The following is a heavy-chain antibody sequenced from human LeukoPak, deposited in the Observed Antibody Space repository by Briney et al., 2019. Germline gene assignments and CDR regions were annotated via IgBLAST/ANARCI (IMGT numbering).Heavy chain of an antibody. CDR3: AKDNRRHYTSGPNPDSLH. CDR1: TSGDYS. D-gene: IGHD6-19*01. V-gene: IGHV3-9*01. Sequence: TSGDYSWSWVRQPPGKGLEWVSGISWNSGSIDYADSVKGRFTISRDNAKNSLYLQMNSLRVEDTAFYYCAKDNRRHYTSGPNPDSLHWGQGALVTVSS. CDR2: ISWNSGSI. J-gene: IGHJ4*02.